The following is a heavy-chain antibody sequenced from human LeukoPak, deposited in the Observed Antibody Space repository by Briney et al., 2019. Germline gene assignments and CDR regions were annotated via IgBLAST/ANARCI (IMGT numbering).Heavy chain of an antibody. CDR2: ISYDGSNK. CDR1: GFTFSSYA. V-gene: IGHV3-30-3*01. CDR3: ARDQDY. J-gene: IGHJ4*02. Sequence: GGSLRLSCAASGFTFSSYAMHWVRQAPGKGLEWVAVISYDGSNKYYADSVKGRFTISRDNSKNTLYLQMNSLRAEDTAVYYCARDQDYWGQGALVTVSS.